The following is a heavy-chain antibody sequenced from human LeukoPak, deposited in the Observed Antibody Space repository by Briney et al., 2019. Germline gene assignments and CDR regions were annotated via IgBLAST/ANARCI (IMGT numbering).Heavy chain of an antibody. CDR1: GFTFSSYG. D-gene: IGHD2-2*01. CDR2: IQYNGSNK. V-gene: IGHV3-30*02. CDR3: ARGYCSSTSCSDLAY. Sequence: LTGGSLRLSCAASGFTFSSYGMHWVRQAPGKGLEWVAFIQYNGSNKYYADSVKGRFTISRDNSKNTLYLQMNSLRAEDTAVYYCARGYCSSTSCSDLAYWGQGTLVTVSS. J-gene: IGHJ4*02.